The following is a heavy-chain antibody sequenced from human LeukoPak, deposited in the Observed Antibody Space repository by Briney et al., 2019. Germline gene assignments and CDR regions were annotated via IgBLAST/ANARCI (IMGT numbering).Heavy chain of an antibody. CDR3: ARGIYCSGGSCPPKVRYFDL. CDR2: ISWNSGSI. CDR1: GFTFDDYA. D-gene: IGHD2-15*01. V-gene: IGHV3-9*03. J-gene: IGHJ2*01. Sequence: GRSLRLSCAASGFTFDDYAVHWVRQAPGKGLEWVSGISWNSGSIGYADSVKGRFTISRDNAKNSLYLQMNSLRAEDMALYYCARGIYCSGGSCPPKVRYFDLWGRGTLVTVSS.